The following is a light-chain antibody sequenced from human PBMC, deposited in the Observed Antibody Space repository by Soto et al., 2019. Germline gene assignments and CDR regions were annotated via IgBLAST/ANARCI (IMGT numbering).Light chain of an antibody. Sequence: ESVLTQPPGTLSLSPGERATLSCRATQSVTNNYFAWYQQKPGQSPRLLIYGVSSRATDIPDRFSGSESGTDFTLTISRLEPEDFVVYYCQQYSSLPHTFGQGTKLEVK. J-gene: IGKJ2*01. CDR3: QQYSSLPHT. CDR2: GVS. CDR1: QSVTNNY. V-gene: IGKV3-20*01.